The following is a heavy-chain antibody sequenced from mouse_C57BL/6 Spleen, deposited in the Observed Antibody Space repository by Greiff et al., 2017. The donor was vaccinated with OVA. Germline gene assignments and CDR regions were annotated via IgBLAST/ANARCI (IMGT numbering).Heavy chain of an antibody. J-gene: IGHJ4*01. Sequence: EVQGVESEGGLVQPGSSMKLSCTASGFPFSDYYMAWVRQVPEKGLEWVANLNYDGSSTSYLDSLKSRFIISRDNAKNILYLQMSSLKSEDTATYYGASDRWYYGSSYEGMDYWGQGTSVTVSS. CDR3: ASDRWYYGSSYEGMDY. V-gene: IGHV5-16*01. CDR1: GFPFSDYY. D-gene: IGHD1-1*01. CDR2: LNYDGSST.